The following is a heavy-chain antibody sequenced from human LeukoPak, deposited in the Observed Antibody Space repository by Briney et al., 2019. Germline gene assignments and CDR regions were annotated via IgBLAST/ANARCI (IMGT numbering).Heavy chain of an antibody. J-gene: IGHJ3*02. CDR1: GGTFRSYA. CDR3: ARDTRRQSSSGYYLMDAFDI. D-gene: IGHD3-22*01. V-gene: IGHV1-69*05. CDR2: IIPIFGTR. Sequence: SVKVSCKASGGTFRSYAISWVRQAPGQGLEWTGRIIPIFGTRNYAQKFQGRVTIITDESTSTAYMELSSLRSEDTAVYYCARDTRRQSSSGYYLMDAFDIWGQGTMVTVSS.